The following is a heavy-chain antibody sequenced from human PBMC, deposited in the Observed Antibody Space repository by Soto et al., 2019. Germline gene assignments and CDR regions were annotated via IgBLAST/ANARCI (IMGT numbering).Heavy chain of an antibody. D-gene: IGHD6-19*01. V-gene: IGHV4-39*01. CDR2: IYYSGST. Sequence: PSETLSLTCTVSGGSISSSSYYWGWIRQPPGKGLEWIGSIYYSGSTYYNPSLKSRVTTSVDTSKNQFSLKLSSVTAADTAVYYCLAVAGPYYYYMDVWGKGTTVTVSS. CDR3: LAVAGPYYYYMDV. J-gene: IGHJ6*03. CDR1: GGSISSSSYY.